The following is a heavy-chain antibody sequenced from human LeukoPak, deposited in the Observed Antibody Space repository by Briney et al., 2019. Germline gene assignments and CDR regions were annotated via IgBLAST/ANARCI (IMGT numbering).Heavy chain of an antibody. CDR3: AKANVLLWFGEPYYFDY. CDR1: GFTFSSYA. Sequence: GGSLRPSCAASGFTFSSYAMSWVRQAPGKGLEWVSAISGSGGSTYYADSVKGRFTISRDNSKNTLYLQMNSLRAEDTAVYYCAKANVLLWFGEPYYFDYWGQGTLVTVSS. CDR2: ISGSGGST. J-gene: IGHJ4*02. V-gene: IGHV3-23*01. D-gene: IGHD3-10*01.